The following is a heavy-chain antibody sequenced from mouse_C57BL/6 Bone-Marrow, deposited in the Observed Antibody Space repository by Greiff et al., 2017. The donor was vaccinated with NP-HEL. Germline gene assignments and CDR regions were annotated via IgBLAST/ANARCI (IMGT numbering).Heavy chain of an antibody. CDR2: IRLKSDNYAT. CDR1: GFTFSNYW. D-gene: IGHD1-1*01. V-gene: IGHV6-3*01. Sequence: EVKVEESGGGLVQPGGSMKLSCVASGFTFSNYWMNWVRQSPEKGLEWVAQIRLKSDNYATHYAESVKGRFTISRDDSKSSVYLQMNNLRAEDTGIYYCTGGGNYGSSYDAYWGQGTLVTVSA. CDR3: TGGGNYGSSYDAY. J-gene: IGHJ3*01.